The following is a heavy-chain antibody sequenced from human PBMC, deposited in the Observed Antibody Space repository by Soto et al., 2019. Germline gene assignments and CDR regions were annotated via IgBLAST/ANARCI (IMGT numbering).Heavy chain of an antibody. CDR2: ISYDGSNK. J-gene: IGHJ4*02. CDR3: AKGPGGYFVVVTAIYFDY. CDR1: GFTFSSYG. V-gene: IGHV3-30*18. Sequence: QGQLVESGGGVVQPGRSVSLSCAASGFTFSSYGMHWVRQAPGKGLEWVAVISYDGSNKYYADSVKGRFTISRDNSKNTLYLHMNSLRAEDTAVYYCAKGPGGYFVVVTAIYFDYWGQGTLVTVSS. D-gene: IGHD2-21*02.